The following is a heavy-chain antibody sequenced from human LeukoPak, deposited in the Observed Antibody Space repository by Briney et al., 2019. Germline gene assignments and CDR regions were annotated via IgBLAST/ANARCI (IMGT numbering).Heavy chain of an antibody. V-gene: IGHV3-23*01. CDR2: LRDSADTT. CDR1: GFTFSNYA. Sequence: GGSLRLSCAASGFTFSNYAMSWVRQVPGTGLEWVSALRDSADTTYYADSVKGRFTISRDNSKNTLYLQMNSLRAEDTAVYYCAKAPVTTCRGAFCYPFDYWGLGTLVTVSS. D-gene: IGHD2-15*01. CDR3: AKAPVTTCRGAFCYPFDY. J-gene: IGHJ4*02.